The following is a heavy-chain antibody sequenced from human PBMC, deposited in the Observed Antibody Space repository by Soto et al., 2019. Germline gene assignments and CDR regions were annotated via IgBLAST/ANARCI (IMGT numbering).Heavy chain of an antibody. J-gene: IGHJ3*02. D-gene: IGHD2-2*01. V-gene: IGHV1-18*01. CDR2: ISAYNGNT. CDR1: CYTFTSYG. Sequence: ASAKVSCKDRCYTFTSYGISLLRHYPGQGLEWMGWISAYNGNTNYAQKLQGRVTMTTDTSTSTAYMELRSLRSDDTAVYYCARDDVVVPAAPDIWGQGTMVTVSS. CDR3: ARDDVVVPAAPDI.